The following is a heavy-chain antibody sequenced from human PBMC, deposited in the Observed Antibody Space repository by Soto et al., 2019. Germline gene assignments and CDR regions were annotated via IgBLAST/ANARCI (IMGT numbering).Heavy chain of an antibody. CDR2: ISGSGGST. D-gene: IGHD3-10*01. Sequence: EVQLLESGGGLVQPGGSLRLSCAASGFTFSSYAMSWVRQAPGKGLEWVSAISGSGGSTYYADSVKGRFTISRDNSKNTLYLQMNSLRAEDTAVYYCAKEGWITMVRGVISIDYWGQGTLVTVSS. CDR3: AKEGWITMVRGVISIDY. J-gene: IGHJ4*02. V-gene: IGHV3-23*01. CDR1: GFTFSSYA.